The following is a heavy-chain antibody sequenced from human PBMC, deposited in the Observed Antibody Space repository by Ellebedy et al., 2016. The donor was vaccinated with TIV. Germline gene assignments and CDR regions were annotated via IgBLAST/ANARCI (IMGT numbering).Heavy chain of an antibody. CDR2: INGPKSKI. CDR1: GVTFSDWS. J-gene: IGHJ5*02. Sequence: GESLKISCAASGVTFSDWSMNYFRQAPGRGLEWVAYINGPKSKIFYSDSVKGRFTISRDNAKSSLFLQMNSLRHEDTALYYCAMSREYSGYAWGQGRLVTVSS. D-gene: IGHD5-12*01. CDR3: AMSREYSGYA. V-gene: IGHV3-48*02.